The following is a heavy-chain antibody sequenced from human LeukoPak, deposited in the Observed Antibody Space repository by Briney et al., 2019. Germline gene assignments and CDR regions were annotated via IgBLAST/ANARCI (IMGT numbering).Heavy chain of an antibody. CDR3: ARGVGEYYDSTRAGFDY. D-gene: IGHD3-22*01. Sequence: SVKVSCKASGGTFSSYAISWVRQAPGQGLEWMGGIIPIFGTANYAQKFQGRVTITADESTSTAYMELSSLRSEDMAVYYCARGVGEYYDSTRAGFDYWGQGTLVTVSS. V-gene: IGHV1-69*13. CDR1: GGTFSSYA. CDR2: IIPIFGTA. J-gene: IGHJ4*02.